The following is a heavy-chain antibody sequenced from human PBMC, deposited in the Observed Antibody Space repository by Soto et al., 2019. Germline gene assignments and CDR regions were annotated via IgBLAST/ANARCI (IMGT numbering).Heavy chain of an antibody. Sequence: SETLSLTCTVSGGSISSYYWSWIRQPAGKGLEWVGRIYTSGSTNYNPSLKSRVTMSVDTSKNQFSLKLSSVTAADTAVYYCASSPRIAAAGKSPWFDPWGQGTLVTVSS. CDR1: GGSISSYY. V-gene: IGHV4-4*07. D-gene: IGHD6-13*01. CDR2: IYTSGST. CDR3: ASSPRIAAAGKSPWFDP. J-gene: IGHJ5*02.